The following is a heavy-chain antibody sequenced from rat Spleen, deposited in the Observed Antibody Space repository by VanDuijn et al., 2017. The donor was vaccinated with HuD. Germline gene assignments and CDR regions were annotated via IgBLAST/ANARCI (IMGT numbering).Heavy chain of an antibody. V-gene: IGHV5-17*01. Sequence: EVQLVESGGGLVQPGRSLKLSCAASGFTFSGYAMAWVRQAPKKGLGWVATIIYDGSSTYYRDSVKGRFTISRDNAKSTLYLQMDSLRSEDTATNYCATTRFAYWGQGTLVTVSS. CDR2: IIYDGSST. CDR1: GFTFSGYA. D-gene: IGHD3-4*01. CDR3: ATTRFAY. J-gene: IGHJ3*01.